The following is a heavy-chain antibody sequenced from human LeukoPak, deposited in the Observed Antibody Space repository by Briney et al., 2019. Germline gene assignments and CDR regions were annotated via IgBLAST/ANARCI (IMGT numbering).Heavy chain of an antibody. D-gene: IGHD1-14*01. V-gene: IGHV4-34*01. CDR3: ARLPIAGAGMPGGLDYNYGMDV. J-gene: IGHJ6*02. CDR1: GGSFSGYY. Sequence: SETLSLTCAVYGGSFSGYYWSWIRQPPGKGLEWIGEINHSGSTNYNPSLKSRVTISVDTSKNQFSLKLSSVSAADTAVYYCARLPIAGAGMPGGLDYNYGMDVWGQGTTVTVSS. CDR2: INHSGST.